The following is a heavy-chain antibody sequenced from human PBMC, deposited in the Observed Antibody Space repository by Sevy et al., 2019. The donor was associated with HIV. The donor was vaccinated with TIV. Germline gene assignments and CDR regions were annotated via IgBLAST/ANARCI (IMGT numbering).Heavy chain of an antibody. V-gene: IGHV3-74*01. CDR3: ARDSGIAAAPGAFDI. J-gene: IGHJ3*02. Sequence: GGSLRLSCAASGFTFSSYWMHWVRQAPGKGLVWVSRINSDGSSTSYADSVKGRFTISRDNAKNTLYLQMNSLRAEDTAVYYCARDSGIAAAPGAFDIWGQGTMVTVSS. CDR1: GFTFSSYW. CDR2: INSDGSST. D-gene: IGHD6-13*01.